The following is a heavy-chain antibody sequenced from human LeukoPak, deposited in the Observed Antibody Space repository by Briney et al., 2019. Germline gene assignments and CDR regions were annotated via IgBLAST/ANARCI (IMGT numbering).Heavy chain of an antibody. CDR2: IYYSGST. CDR1: GGSISSYY. Sequence: PSETLSLTCTVSGGSISSYYWSWIRQPPGKGLEWIGYIYYSGSTNYNPSLKSRVTISVDTSKNQFSLKLSSVTAADTAVYYCARGNSGSYSDMDVWGKGTTVTVSS. J-gene: IGHJ6*03. CDR3: ARGNSGSYSDMDV. D-gene: IGHD1-26*01. V-gene: IGHV4-59*01.